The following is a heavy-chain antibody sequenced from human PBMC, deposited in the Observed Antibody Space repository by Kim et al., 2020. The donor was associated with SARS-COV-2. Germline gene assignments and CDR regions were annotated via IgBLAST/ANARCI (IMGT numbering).Heavy chain of an antibody. CDR2: IYHSGST. V-gene: IGHV4-30-2*01. Sequence: SETLSLTCAVSGGSISSGGYSWSWIRQPPGKGLEWIGYIYHSGSTYYNPSLKSRVTISVDRSKNQFSLKLSSVTAADTAVYYCARGDYQYYYYGMDVWGQGTTVTVSS. D-gene: IGHD4-17*01. CDR1: GGSISSGGYS. CDR3: ARGDYQYYYYGMDV. J-gene: IGHJ6*02.